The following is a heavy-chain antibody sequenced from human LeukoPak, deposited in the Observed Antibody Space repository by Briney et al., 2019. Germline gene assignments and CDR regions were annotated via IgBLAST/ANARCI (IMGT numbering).Heavy chain of an antibody. D-gene: IGHD2-2*01. CDR3: AREEYGFDP. Sequence: ASVKVSCKASGYAFSGYYMHWVRQAPGQGLEWMAWINPNTGDTNYPQKFQGRVTMTRDTSIHTAYMELSRLRSDDTAVYYCAREEYGFDPWGQGTLVTVSS. J-gene: IGHJ5*02. CDR1: GYAFSGYY. V-gene: IGHV1-2*02. CDR2: INPNTGDT.